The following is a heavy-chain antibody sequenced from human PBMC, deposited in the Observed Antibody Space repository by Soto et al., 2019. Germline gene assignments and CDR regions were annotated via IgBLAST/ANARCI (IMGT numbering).Heavy chain of an antibody. CDR1: GFTFSDHY. D-gene: IGHD3-10*01. CDR3: TVWGSGNDGGGA. Sequence: EVQLVESGGGLVQPGGSLRLSCAASGFTFSDHYMDWVRQAPGKGLEWVGRSKNKADSYTTEYAASVKGRFTISRDGSKHSLFVEMNSVNTDGTRVYYCTVWGSGNDGGGAWGQGLLVNVSS. CDR2: SKNKADSYTT. V-gene: IGHV3-72*01. J-gene: IGHJ4*02.